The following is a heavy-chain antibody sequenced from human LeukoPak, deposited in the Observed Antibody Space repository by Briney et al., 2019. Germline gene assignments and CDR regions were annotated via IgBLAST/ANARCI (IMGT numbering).Heavy chain of an antibody. V-gene: IGHV3-23*01. J-gene: IGHJ4*02. CDR2: FTAGGNST. D-gene: IGHD5-18*01. Sequence: GGSLRLSCAASGFTFRDYAMTWVRQAPGKGPEWVSTFTAGGNSTYYADSVKGRFIITRDNSKNTLYLQMNSLRAEDTAVYYCAKVLSKIYIYGPFDYWGQGTLVTVSS. CDR3: AKVLSKIYIYGPFDY. CDR1: GFTFRDYA.